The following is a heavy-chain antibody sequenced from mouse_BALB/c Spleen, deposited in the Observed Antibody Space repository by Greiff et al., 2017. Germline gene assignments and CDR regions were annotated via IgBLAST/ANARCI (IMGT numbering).Heavy chain of an antibody. Sequence: EVQRVESGGGLVKPGGSLKLSCAASGFTFSDYYMYWVRQTPEKRLEWVATISDGGSYTYYPDSVKGRFTISRDNAKNNLYLQMSSLKSEDTAMYYCARETAAFAYWGQGTLVTVSA. V-gene: IGHV5-4*02. CDR1: GFTFSDYY. CDR2: ISDGGSYT. CDR3: ARETAAFAY. J-gene: IGHJ3*01. D-gene: IGHD1-2*01.